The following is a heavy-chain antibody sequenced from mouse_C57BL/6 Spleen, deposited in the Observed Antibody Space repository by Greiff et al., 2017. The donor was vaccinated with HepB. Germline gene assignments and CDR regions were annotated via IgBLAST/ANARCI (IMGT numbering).Heavy chain of an antibody. D-gene: IGHD2-1*01. V-gene: IGHV1-4*01. CDR2: INPSSGYT. CDR1: GYTFTSYT. CDR3: AGDYGNPLDY. J-gene: IGHJ2*01. Sequence: VQLQQSGAELARPGASVKMSCKASGYTFTSYTMHWVKQRPGQGLEWIGCINPSSGYTKYNQKFKDKATLTADKSSSTAYMQLSSLTSEDSAVYYCAGDYGNPLDYWGQGTTLTVSS.